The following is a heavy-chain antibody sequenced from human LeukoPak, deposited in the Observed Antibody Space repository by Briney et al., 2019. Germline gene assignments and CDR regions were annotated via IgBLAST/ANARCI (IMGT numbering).Heavy chain of an antibody. J-gene: IGHJ6*02. V-gene: IGHV5-51*01. Sequence: GESLKISCKGSGYSFTNYWIGWVRQMPGKGLEWMGIIYPGDSDTRYSPSFQGQVTISADKSISTAYVQWSSLKASDTAMYYCARDDYYYGMDVWGQGTTVTVSS. CDR3: ARDDYYYGMDV. CDR1: GYSFTNYW. CDR2: IYPGDSDT.